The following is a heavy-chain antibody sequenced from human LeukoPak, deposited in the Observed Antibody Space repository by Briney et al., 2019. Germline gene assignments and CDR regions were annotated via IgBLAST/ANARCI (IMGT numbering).Heavy chain of an antibody. CDR2: ISGSGGST. CDR1: GFTFSSYA. CDR3: AKPKSDYYDSSGYFLFEY. V-gene: IGHV3-23*01. D-gene: IGHD3-22*01. Sequence: GGSLRLSCAASGFTFSSYAMSWVRQAPGKGLEWVSAISGSGGSTYYADSVKGRFTISRDNSKNTLYLQMNSLRAEDTAVYYCAKPKSDYYDSSGYFLFEYWGQGTLVTVSS. J-gene: IGHJ4*02.